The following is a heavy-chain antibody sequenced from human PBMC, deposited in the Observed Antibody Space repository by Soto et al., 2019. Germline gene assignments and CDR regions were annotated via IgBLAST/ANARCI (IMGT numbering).Heavy chain of an antibody. CDR1: GFTFSSYA. D-gene: IGHD1-7*01. J-gene: IGHJ4*02. V-gene: IGHV3-30-3*01. Sequence: QVQLVESGGGVVQPGRSLRLSCAASGFTFSSYAMHWVRQAPGKGLEWVAVISYDGSNKYYADSVKGRFTISRDNSKNTLYLQINSLRAEDTAVYYCARDKAGITGTYVWWGQGTLVTVSS. CDR3: ARDKAGITGTYVW. CDR2: ISYDGSNK.